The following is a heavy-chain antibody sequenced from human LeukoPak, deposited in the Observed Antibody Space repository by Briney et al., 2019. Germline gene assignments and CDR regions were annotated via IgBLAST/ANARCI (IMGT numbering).Heavy chain of an antibody. D-gene: IGHD6-19*01. V-gene: IGHV3-48*03. Sequence: PGGSLRVSCVASGFTFSVYEMNWVRQAPGKGLEWVSYISSSGSAIYYVDSVKGRFTVSRDNAKNSLYLQMNSLKAEDTAVYYCARGIVVAGTFAWFDPWGQGTLVTVSS. CDR3: ARGIVVAGTFAWFDP. CDR2: ISSSGSAI. CDR1: GFTFSVYE. J-gene: IGHJ5*02.